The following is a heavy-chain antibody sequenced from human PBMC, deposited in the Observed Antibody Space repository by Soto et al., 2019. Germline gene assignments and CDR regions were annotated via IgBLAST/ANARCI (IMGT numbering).Heavy chain of an antibody. V-gene: IGHV4-31*03. Sequence: QVQLQESGPGLVKPSQTLSLTCTVSGDSISSGGYYWSWIRQHPGKGMGWIGNIYYSRTTYYNPSPERRVSISADTSENQCSLKLKSVTVADTAVYYFASTDYTGDSGPSDYWGQGTLVTVSS. D-gene: IGHD1-26*01. CDR2: IYYSRTT. J-gene: IGHJ4*02. CDR1: GDSISSGGYY. CDR3: ASTDYTGDSGPSDY.